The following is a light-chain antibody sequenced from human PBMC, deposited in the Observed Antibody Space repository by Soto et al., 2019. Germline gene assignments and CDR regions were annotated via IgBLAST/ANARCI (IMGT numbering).Light chain of an antibody. CDR1: QSVSSN. J-gene: IGKJ1*01. CDR2: GAS. V-gene: IGKV3-15*01. Sequence: EIVMTQSPATLSVSPGDRATLSCRASQSVSSNLAWYQQKPGQAPRLLIYGASTRATGIPARCSGSGSGTEFTLTISSLQSADFVVYYCQQYNNWPPWTFGQGTKVEIK. CDR3: QQYNNWPPWT.